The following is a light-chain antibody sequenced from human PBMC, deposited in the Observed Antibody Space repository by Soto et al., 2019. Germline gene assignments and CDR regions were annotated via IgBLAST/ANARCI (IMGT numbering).Light chain of an antibody. CDR1: SSDVGGYNY. CDR3: SAYTSSSTYV. CDR2: DVS. J-gene: IGLJ1*01. V-gene: IGLV2-14*01. Sequence: QSALTQPASVSGSPGQSITISCTGTSSDVGGYNYVSWYQQHPGKAPKLMIYDVSNRPSGVPNRLSGSKSGNTASLTISGLQAEDEADYYCSAYTSSSTYVFGTGTKLTVL.